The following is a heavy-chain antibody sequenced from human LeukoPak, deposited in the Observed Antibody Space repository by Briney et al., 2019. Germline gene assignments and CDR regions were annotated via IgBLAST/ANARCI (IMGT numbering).Heavy chain of an antibody. CDR2: MYTSGAT. D-gene: IGHD2-2*01. Sequence: PSETLSLTCTVSGDSISNYYWSWIRQPAGKGLEWIGRMYTSGATNYNPSLKSRTTMSVDTSKNQLSLRLSSVTAADWAVYYCAREGPAASTSFYYFMDVWGKGTTVTVSS. V-gene: IGHV4-4*07. J-gene: IGHJ6*03. CDR3: AREGPAASTSFYYFMDV. CDR1: GDSISNYY.